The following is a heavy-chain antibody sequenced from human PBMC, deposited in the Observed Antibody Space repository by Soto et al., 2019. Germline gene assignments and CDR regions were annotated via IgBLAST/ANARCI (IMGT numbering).Heavy chain of an antibody. CDR2: IYSGGST. V-gene: IGHV3-53*01. Sequence: EVQLVESGGGLIQPGGSLRLSCAASGFTVSTNYMSWVRQAPGKGLEWVSVIYSGGSTYYADSVKGRFTISRDNSKNTLYLQMNSLRAEDTAVYYCARASIAADGYYFDYWGQGTLVTVSS. CDR3: ARASIAADGYYFDY. D-gene: IGHD6-13*01. J-gene: IGHJ4*02. CDR1: GFTVSTNY.